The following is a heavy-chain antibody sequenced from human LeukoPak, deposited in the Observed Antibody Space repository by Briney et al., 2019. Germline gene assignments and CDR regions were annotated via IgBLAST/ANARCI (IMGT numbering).Heavy chain of an antibody. CDR1: GFXFSSYA. D-gene: IGHD6-13*01. CDR2: ISGSGGRT. J-gene: IGHJ4*02. CDR3: AKRTSGSSWYSSDY. Sequence: PGGSLRLSCAASGFXFSSYAITWVRQAPGEGLEWVSAISGSGGRTYSADSVKGRFTISRDNSKNTLYLQMNSLRAEDTAVYYCAKRTSGSSWYSSDYWGQGTLVTVSS. V-gene: IGHV3-23*01.